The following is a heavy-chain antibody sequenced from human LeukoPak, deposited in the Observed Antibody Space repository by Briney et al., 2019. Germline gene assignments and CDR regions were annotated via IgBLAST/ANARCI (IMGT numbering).Heavy chain of an antibody. D-gene: IGHD5-12*01. J-gene: IGHJ4*02. CDR1: GYTFTAYS. V-gene: IGHV1-18*04. Sequence: ASVKVSCKTSGYTFTAYSILWIRQAPGQGLEWMGWISAYNGNTNYAQKLQGRVTMTTDTSTSTAYMELRSLRSDDTAVYYCARVGEMATIDYWGQGTLVTVSS. CDR3: ARVGEMATIDY. CDR2: ISAYNGNT.